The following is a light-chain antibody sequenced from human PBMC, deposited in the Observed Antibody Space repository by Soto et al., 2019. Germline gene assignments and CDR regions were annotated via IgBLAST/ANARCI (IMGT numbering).Light chain of an antibody. V-gene: IGKV3-15*01. J-gene: IGKJ2*01. CDR3: QQYNNWPYT. Sequence: EIVMTQSPGTLSVFPGERATLSCRASQTVTSTLAWYQQKPGQAPRLLISGASTRATGIPARFSGSGSGTEFTLTISSLQSEDFAVYYGQQYNNWPYTFGQGTKLEIK. CDR1: QTVTST. CDR2: GAS.